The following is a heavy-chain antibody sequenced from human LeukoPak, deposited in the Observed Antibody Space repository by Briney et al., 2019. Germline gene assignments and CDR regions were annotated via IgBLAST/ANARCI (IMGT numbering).Heavy chain of an antibody. J-gene: IGHJ4*02. D-gene: IGHD3-22*01. Sequence: GGPLRLSCAASGFTFSSYAMSWVRQAPGKGLEWVSAISWNSGSTGYADSVKGRFTISRDNAKNSLYLQMNSLRAEDMALYYCAKATRRGWLVEGGYFDYWGQGTLVTVSS. V-gene: IGHV3-9*03. CDR2: ISWNSGST. CDR1: GFTFSSYA. CDR3: AKATRRGWLVEGGYFDY.